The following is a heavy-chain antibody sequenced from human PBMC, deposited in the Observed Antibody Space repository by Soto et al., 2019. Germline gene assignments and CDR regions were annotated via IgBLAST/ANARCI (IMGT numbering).Heavy chain of an antibody. Sequence: QITLKESGPTLVKPTQTLTLTCTFSGFSLSTSGVGVGWIRQPPGKALEWLAVIYWDDNKHYSPSLRSRLTITKDTSKNQAVLTMTNMDPMDTGTYYCAHKGPEDWPLDYWGQGTLVTVSS. CDR2: IYWDDNK. D-gene: IGHD3-9*01. V-gene: IGHV2-5*02. CDR3: AHKGPEDWPLDY. CDR1: GFSLSTSGVG. J-gene: IGHJ4*02.